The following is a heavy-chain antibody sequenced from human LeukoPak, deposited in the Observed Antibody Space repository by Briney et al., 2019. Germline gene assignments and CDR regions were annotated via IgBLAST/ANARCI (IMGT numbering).Heavy chain of an antibody. V-gene: IGHV3-30-3*01. CDR1: GFTFSSYA. CDR2: ISYDGSNK. CDR3: ASHFSSSHYYYYGMDV. J-gene: IGHJ6*02. Sequence: GGSLRLSCAASGFTFSSYAMHWVRQAPGKGLEWVAVISYDGSNKYYADSVKGRFTISRDNSKNTLYLQMNSLRAEDTAVYYCASHFSSSHYYYYGMDVWGQGTTVTVSS. D-gene: IGHD6-13*01.